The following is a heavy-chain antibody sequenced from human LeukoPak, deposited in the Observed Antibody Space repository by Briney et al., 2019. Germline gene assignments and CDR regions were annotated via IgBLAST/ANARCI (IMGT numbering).Heavy chain of an antibody. CDR3: ASQLELRDWFDP. V-gene: IGHV1-3*02. CDR2: SNAGNGNT. D-gene: IGHD1-7*01. CDR1: VYTFTSYA. Sequence: ASVKVSCKASVYTFTSYAMHWVRQAPGQRLEWMGWSNAGNGNTKYSQEFQGRVTITRDTSTSTAYMELSSLRSEDTAVYYCASQLELRDWFDPWGQGTLVTVSS. J-gene: IGHJ5*02.